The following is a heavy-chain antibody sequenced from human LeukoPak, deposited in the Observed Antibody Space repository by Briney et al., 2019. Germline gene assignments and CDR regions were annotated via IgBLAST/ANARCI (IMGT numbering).Heavy chain of an antibody. D-gene: IGHD3-22*01. V-gene: IGHV7-4-1*02. Sequence: GASVKVSCKASGYTFTNYTLNWVRQAPGQGLGWMGWIDTNTGNPTYAQGFIGRFVVAVDTSLTTTSLQIRSLKPEHTAVYYCARGYDTTGSSSYSGPGTLVTASS. CDR1: GYTFTNYT. J-gene: IGHJ4*02. CDR2: IDTNTGNP. CDR3: ARGYDTTGSSSY.